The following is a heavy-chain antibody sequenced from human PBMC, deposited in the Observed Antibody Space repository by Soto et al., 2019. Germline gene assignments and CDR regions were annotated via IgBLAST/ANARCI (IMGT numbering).Heavy chain of an antibody. CDR2: MFHRGGA. V-gene: IGHV4-4*02. CDR1: DGSISTYDW. J-gene: IGHJ4*02. CDR3: ATGNVDSMLEY. D-gene: IGHD3-3*01. Sequence: QVQLHESGPGLVKPSATLSLTCVVSDGSISTYDWWTWVRQPPGKGLEWIGKMFHRGGADYSPSLKGRVTISADSSKNHCSLRLTAVTAADTAVYYCATGNVDSMLEYWGQGTQVAVSS.